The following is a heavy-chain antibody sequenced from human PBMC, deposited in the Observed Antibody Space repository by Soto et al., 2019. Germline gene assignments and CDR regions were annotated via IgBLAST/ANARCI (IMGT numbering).Heavy chain of an antibody. CDR2: IRQDGNEM. J-gene: IGHJ6*02. CDR1: GFTIGGAW. Sequence: GGSLRLSCAASGFTIGGAWMSWARQAPGKGLEWVAKIRQDGNEMYYVDAARGRFTISRDNAKNSLYLQMNSLRVEDTALYYCARDEYYYALDVWGQGTTVTVSS. V-gene: IGHV3-7*01. CDR3: ARDEYYYALDV.